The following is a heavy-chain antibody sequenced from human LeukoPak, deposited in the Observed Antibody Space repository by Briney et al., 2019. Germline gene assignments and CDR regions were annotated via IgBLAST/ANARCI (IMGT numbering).Heavy chain of an antibody. D-gene: IGHD5-18*01. Sequence: SETLSRTCAVSGYSTSSGYYWGWIRQPPGKGPEWSWSILHSWSTYYNPSLKGRVTISVDTAKNQFSLKLSSVTPADTAVYYCARQDAGGYSYGLIPFDYWGQGTLVTVSS. CDR2: ILHSWST. V-gene: IGHV4-38-2*01. J-gene: IGHJ4*02. CDR1: GYSTSSGYY. CDR3: ARQDAGGYSYGLIPFDY.